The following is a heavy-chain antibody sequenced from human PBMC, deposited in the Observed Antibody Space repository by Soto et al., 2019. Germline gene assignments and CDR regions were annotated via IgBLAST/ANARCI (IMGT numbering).Heavy chain of an antibody. J-gene: IGHJ4*02. CDR3: ARGYSSGWIFDY. D-gene: IGHD6-19*01. Sequence: NPTQTLTLTRTSSWFSLITSAVGVGWIRQPPGKALEWLALIYWNDDKRYSPSLKNRLTITKDTSKNQVVLIMTNMDPVDTATYYCARGYSSGWIFDYWGQGTLVTVS. CDR2: IYWNDDK. CDR1: WFSLITSAVG. V-gene: IGHV2-5*01.